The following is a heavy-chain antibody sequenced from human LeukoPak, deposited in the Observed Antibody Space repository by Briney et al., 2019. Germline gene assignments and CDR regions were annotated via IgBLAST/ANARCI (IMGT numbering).Heavy chain of an antibody. Sequence: KPSETLSLTCTVSGGSISSYYWSWIRQPAGKGLEWIGRIYTSGSTNYNPSLKSRVTMSVDTSKNQFSLKLSSVTAADTAVYYCATLGYYYGSGSPDCWGQGTLVTVSS. CDR1: GGSISSYY. J-gene: IGHJ4*02. CDR2: IYTSGST. V-gene: IGHV4-4*07. D-gene: IGHD3-10*01. CDR3: ATLGYYYGSGSPDC.